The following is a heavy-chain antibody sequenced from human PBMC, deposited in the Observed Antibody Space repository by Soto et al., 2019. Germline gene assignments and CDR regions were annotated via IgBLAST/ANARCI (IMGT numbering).Heavy chain of an antibody. CDR3: TKTRDYADYLKGAFYYYALDV. CDR1: GYTFTTYA. D-gene: IGHD4-17*01. Sequence: ASVKVSCKASGYTFTTYAIHWVRQAPGQRPEWMGWINAGNGNTKYSQKFQGRVAITRDTTASTAYMDLISLRSEDTAVYYCTKTRDYADYLKGAFYYYALDVWGQGTTVTVYS. CDR2: INAGNGNT. V-gene: IGHV1-3*01. J-gene: IGHJ6*02.